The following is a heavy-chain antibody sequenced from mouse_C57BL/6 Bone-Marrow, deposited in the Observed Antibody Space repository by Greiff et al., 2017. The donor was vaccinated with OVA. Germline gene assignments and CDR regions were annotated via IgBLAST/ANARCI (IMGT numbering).Heavy chain of an antibody. CDR3: AREGDDYDAWFAY. V-gene: IGHV1-64*01. CDR2: IHPNSGST. J-gene: IGHJ3*01. Sequence: VQLQQPGAELVKPGASVKLSCKASGYTFTSYWMHWVKQRPGQGLEWIGMIHPNSGSTNYNEKFKSKATLTVDKSSSTAYMQLSSLKSEDSAVYYCAREGDDYDAWFAYWGQGTLVTVSA. D-gene: IGHD2-4*01. CDR1: GYTFTSYW.